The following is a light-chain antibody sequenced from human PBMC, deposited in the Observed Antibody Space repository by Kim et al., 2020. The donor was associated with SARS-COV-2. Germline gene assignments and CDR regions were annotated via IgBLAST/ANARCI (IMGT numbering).Light chain of an antibody. Sequence: DIQMTQSPSSVSASVGERVTMTCRASQGIGSWLAWYQQKPGKAPKVLIYPASSLQSGVPSRFSGSGSGTEFTLTISSLQPEDVAIYYCQQTNSYPLTFAGGTKMDIK. V-gene: IGKV1-12*01. CDR3: QQTNSYPLT. CDR2: PAS. CDR1: QGIGSW. J-gene: IGKJ4*01.